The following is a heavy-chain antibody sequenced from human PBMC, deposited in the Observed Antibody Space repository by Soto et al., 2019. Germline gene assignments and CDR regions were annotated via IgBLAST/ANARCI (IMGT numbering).Heavy chain of an antibody. J-gene: IGHJ6*02. Sequence: PGESMKISCKGSGYSFTIYWIGWVRQMPGKGLEWMGIIYPGDSDTSYSPSFQGQVTISADKSIGTAYLQWSSLKASDTAMYYCAIHCPRVYYDNSDYYYYGMDVWGQGTTVTVSS. CDR1: GYSFTIYW. D-gene: IGHD3-22*01. CDR2: IYPGDSDT. CDR3: AIHCPRVYYDNSDYYYYGMDV. V-gene: IGHV5-51*01.